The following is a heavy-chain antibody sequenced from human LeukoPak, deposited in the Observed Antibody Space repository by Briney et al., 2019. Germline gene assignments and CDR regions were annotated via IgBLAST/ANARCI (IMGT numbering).Heavy chain of an antibody. CDR3: ANGNRCTSPNCLGYYYFYMDV. CDR2: FSGSGGTT. V-gene: IGHV3-23*01. D-gene: IGHD2-8*01. J-gene: IGHJ6*03. Sequence: GGSLRLSCAASGFTFSNAWMSWVRQAPGRGLEWVSGFSGSGGTTYYADSVKGRFTISRDNSKNTLYLQMNSLRAEDTAVYYCANGNRCTSPNCLGYYYFYMDVWGKGTTVTVSS. CDR1: GFTFSNAW.